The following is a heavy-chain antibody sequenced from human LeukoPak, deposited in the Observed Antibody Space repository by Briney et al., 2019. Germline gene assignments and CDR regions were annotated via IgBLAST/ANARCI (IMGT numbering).Heavy chain of an antibody. CDR3: ARRVGYSYGGIDY. Sequence: PSETLSLTCTVSGGSISSYYWSWIRQPPGKGLEWIGYIYYSGSTTYNPSLKSRVTISVDTSKNQFSLKLSSVTAADTAVYYCARRVGYSYGGIDYWGQGTLVTVSS. CDR2: IYYSGST. V-gene: IGHV4-59*01. J-gene: IGHJ4*02. D-gene: IGHD5-18*01. CDR1: GGSISSYY.